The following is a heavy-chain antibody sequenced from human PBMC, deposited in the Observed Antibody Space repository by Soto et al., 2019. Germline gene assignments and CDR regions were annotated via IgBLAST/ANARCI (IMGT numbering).Heavy chain of an antibody. CDR1: GGSFSGYY. Sequence: SETLSLTCAVYGGSFSGYYWSWIRQPPGKGLEWIGEINHSGSTNYNPSLKSRVTISVDTSKNQFSLKLSSVTAADTAVYYCARRLASTSAFDIWGQGTMVTVSS. J-gene: IGHJ3*02. CDR3: ARRLASTSAFDI. V-gene: IGHV4-34*01. CDR2: INHSGST. D-gene: IGHD2-2*01.